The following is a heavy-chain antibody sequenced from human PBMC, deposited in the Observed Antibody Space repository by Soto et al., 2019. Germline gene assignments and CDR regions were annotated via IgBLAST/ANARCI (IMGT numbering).Heavy chain of an antibody. V-gene: IGHV1-69*02. CDR3: ARFDFWSGSRFDP. CDR2: IIPILGRT. CDR1: GYTFTSYY. J-gene: IGHJ5*02. D-gene: IGHD3-3*01. Sequence: SVKVSFKASGYTFTSYYMHWVRQSPGQGLEWMGRIIPILGRTNYAQKFQGRVTITADKSTSTAYMELSSLRSEDTAVYYCARFDFWSGSRFDPWGQGTLVTVSS.